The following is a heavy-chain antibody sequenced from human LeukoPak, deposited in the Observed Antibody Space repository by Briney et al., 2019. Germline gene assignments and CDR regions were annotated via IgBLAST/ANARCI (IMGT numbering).Heavy chain of an antibody. J-gene: IGHJ4*02. V-gene: IGHV3-11*06. Sequence: GGSLRLSCAASGFTFSDFYMNWIRQAPGTGLEWVSFISSSSSYIYYADSVKGRFTISRDNAKNSLYLQMNSLRAEDTAVYYCARGRLQRLIGYFDYWGQGTLVTVSS. CDR3: ARGRLQRLIGYFDY. CDR2: ISSSSSYI. CDR1: GFTFSDFY. D-gene: IGHD5-24*01.